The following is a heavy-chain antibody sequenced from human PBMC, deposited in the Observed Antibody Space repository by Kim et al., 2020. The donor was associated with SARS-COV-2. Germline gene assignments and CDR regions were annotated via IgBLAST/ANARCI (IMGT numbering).Heavy chain of an antibody. J-gene: IGHJ4*02. Sequence: GGSLRLSCAASGFTFSSYGMHWVRQAPGKGLEWVAVIWYDGSNKYYADSVKGRFTISRDNSKNTLYLQMNSLRAEDTAVYYCARDRGKQGVILDYWGQGTLVTVSS. CDR2: IWYDGSNK. D-gene: IGHD3-16*02. V-gene: IGHV3-33*01. CDR3: ARDRGKQGVILDY. CDR1: GFTFSSYG.